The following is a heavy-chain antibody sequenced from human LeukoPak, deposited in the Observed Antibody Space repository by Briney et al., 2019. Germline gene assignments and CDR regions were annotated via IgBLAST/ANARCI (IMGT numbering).Heavy chain of an antibody. CDR3: ARHVSSYYYDSSGYYNQKNYYFDY. CDR2: INHSGST. CDR1: GGSFSGYY. Sequence: SETLSLTCAVYGGSFSGYYWSWIRQPPGKGLEWIGEINHSGSTNYNPSLKSRVTISVDTSKNQFSLKLSSVTAADTAVYYCARHVSSYYYDSSGYYNQKNYYFDYWGQGTLVTVSS. J-gene: IGHJ4*02. V-gene: IGHV4-34*01. D-gene: IGHD3-22*01.